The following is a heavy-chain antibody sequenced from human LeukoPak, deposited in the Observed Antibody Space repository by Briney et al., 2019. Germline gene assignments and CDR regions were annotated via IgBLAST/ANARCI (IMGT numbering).Heavy chain of an antibody. V-gene: IGHV3-30*04. J-gene: IGHJ4*02. CDR1: GFTFTTFP. CDR2: ISYDGTDK. CDR3: ASPNSMAGTHYFHH. Sequence: GGSLRLSCAASGFTFTTFPMHWVRQPPGKGLEWVAVISYDGTDKYYADSVKGRFTISRDNSKSTLYLQMDSLRAEDTAVYYCASPNSMAGTHYFHHWGQGTLVTVSS. D-gene: IGHD6-19*01.